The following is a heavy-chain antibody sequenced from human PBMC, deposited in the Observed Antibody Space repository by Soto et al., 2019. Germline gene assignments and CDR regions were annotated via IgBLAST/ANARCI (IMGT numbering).Heavy chain of an antibody. D-gene: IGHD6-13*01. CDR2: INHSGST. CDR3: ARRSAAAGIYYHYYGMDV. J-gene: IGHJ6*02. V-gene: IGHV4-34*01. CDR1: GGSFSGYY. Sequence: SETLSLTCAVYGGSFSGYYWSWIRQPPGKGLEWIGEINHSGSTNYNPSLKSRVTISVDTSKNQFSLKLSSVTAADTAVYYCARRSAAAGIYYHYYGMDVWGQGTTVTVSS.